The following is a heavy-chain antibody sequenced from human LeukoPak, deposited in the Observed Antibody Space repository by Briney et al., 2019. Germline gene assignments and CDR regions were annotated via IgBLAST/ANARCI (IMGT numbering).Heavy chain of an antibody. J-gene: IGHJ4*02. CDR3: VRHGGTRVTLVEVYYFDY. CDR1: GGSITTSSYY. Sequence: SETLSLTCSVSGGSITTSSYYWGWIRQPPEKGLEWIGSIYYTGGTSYSPSLKSRVTISVDTSKNQFSLKLSSVTAADTAVYYCVRHGGTRVTLVEVYYFDYWGQGTLVTVSS. D-gene: IGHD4-11*01. V-gene: IGHV4-39*01. CDR2: IYYTGGT.